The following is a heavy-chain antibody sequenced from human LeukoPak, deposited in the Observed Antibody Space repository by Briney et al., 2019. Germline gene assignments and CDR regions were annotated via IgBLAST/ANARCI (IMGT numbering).Heavy chain of an antibody. Sequence: SQTLSLTCTVSGGLISSGSYYWSWIRQPAGEGLEWIGRIYSSGSTNYNPALRSRLTISVDTSKNQFSLKLSSVTAADTAVYYCASTICISTSCYPGVVDYWGQGTLVTVSS. D-gene: IGHD2-2*01. CDR1: GGLISSGSYY. J-gene: IGHJ4*02. V-gene: IGHV4-61*02. CDR2: IYSSGST. CDR3: ASTICISTSCYPGVVDY.